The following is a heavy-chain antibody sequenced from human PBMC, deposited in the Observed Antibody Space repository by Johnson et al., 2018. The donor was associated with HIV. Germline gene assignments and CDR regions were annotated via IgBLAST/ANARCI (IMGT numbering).Heavy chain of an antibody. J-gene: IGHJ3*02. CDR1: GFTFSNYW. CDR3: ARDGIYSSPWDAFDI. D-gene: IGHD3-22*01. Sequence: VQLVESGGGLVQPGGSLRLSCAASGFTFSNYWMSWVRQAPGKGLEWVANIKEDGSEEYYVDSMEGRLTVSRDNAKNSLYLQIDSLRAEDTAVYYCARDGIYSSPWDAFDIWGQGTMVTVSS. CDR2: IKEDGSEE. V-gene: IGHV3-7*05.